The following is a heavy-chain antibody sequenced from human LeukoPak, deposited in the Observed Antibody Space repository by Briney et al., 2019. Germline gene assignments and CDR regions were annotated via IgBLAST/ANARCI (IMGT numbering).Heavy chain of an antibody. Sequence: GGSLRLSCAASGFTFSSYGMHWVRQAPGKGLEWVAVISYDGSNKYYADSVKGRFTISRDNSKNTLYLQMNSLRAEDTAVYYCARGQTPYKPDYWGQGTLVTVSS. J-gene: IGHJ4*02. CDR1: GFTFSSYG. CDR2: ISYDGSNK. CDR3: ARGQTPYKPDY. V-gene: IGHV3-30*03. D-gene: IGHD1-1*01.